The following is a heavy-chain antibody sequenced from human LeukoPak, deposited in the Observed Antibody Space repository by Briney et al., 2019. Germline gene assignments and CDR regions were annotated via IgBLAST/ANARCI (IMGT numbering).Heavy chain of an antibody. CDR2: IYYSGST. Sequence: SQTLSLTCTVSRGSISSDGYYWSWIRQHPGKGLGWIGYIYYSGSTYCIPSLKSRVTISVDTSRNQFSLKLSSVTAADTAVYYCARAHDPNFYDRSGCDYWGQGTLITVSS. CDR1: RGSISSDGYY. D-gene: IGHD3-22*01. J-gene: IGHJ4*02. CDR3: ARAHDPNFYDRSGCDY. V-gene: IGHV4-31*03.